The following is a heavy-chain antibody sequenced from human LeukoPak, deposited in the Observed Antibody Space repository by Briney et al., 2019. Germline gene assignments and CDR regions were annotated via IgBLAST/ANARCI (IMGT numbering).Heavy chain of an antibody. J-gene: IGHJ4*02. D-gene: IGHD1-1*01. CDR2: ISYDGSNK. CDR3: AKDKKENGYFDY. Sequence: GGSLRLSCAASGFTFSSYAMSWVRQAPGKGLEWVAVISYDGSNKYYADSVKGRFTISRDNSKNTLYLQMNSLRAEDTAVYYCAKDKKENGYFDYWGQGTLVTVSS. V-gene: IGHV3-30*18. CDR1: GFTFSSYA.